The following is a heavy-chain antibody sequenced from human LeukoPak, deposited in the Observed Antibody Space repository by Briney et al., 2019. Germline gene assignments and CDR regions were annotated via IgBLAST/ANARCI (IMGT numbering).Heavy chain of an antibody. J-gene: IGHJ3*02. CDR1: GGTFSIYA. CDR2: IIPIFGTA. V-gene: IGHV1-69*05. Sequence: GASVKVSCKASGGTFSIYAISWVRQAPGQGLEWMGGIIPIFGTANYAQKFQGRVTITTDESTSTAYMELSSLRSEDTAVYYCAAEGSLWFGELFAFDIWGQGTMVTVSS. D-gene: IGHD3-10*01. CDR3: AAEGSLWFGELFAFDI.